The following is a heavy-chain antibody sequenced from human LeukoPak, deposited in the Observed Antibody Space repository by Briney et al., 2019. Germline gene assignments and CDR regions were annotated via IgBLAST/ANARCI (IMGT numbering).Heavy chain of an antibody. CDR1: GIALSNYG. CDR2: ISDSGGST. D-gene: IGHD2/OR15-2a*01. Sequence: GGSLRLSCAVSGIALSNYGMSWVRQAPGKGLEWVAGISDSGGSTNYADSVKGRFTISRDNPKNTLYLQMNSLRAEDTAVYFFAKRGVVIRVILVGFHKEAYYFWSWGQGALVTVSS. CDR3: AKRGVVIRVILVGFHKEAYYFWS. J-gene: IGHJ5*01. V-gene: IGHV3-23*01.